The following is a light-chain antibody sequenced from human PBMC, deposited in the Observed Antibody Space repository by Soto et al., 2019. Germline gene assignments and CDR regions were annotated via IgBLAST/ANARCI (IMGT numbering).Light chain of an antibody. CDR2: GVS. Sequence: EVVLTQSPGTLSLSPGESATLSCRASQSVSSNYLAWYQQKPGQAPRLLIYGVSTRATGIPDRFSGSGSGTDFSLPISRLEPEDFALDYCQQYFTSPLTFGGGTKVEIK. V-gene: IGKV3-20*01. J-gene: IGKJ4*01. CDR1: QSVSSNY. CDR3: QQYFTSPLT.